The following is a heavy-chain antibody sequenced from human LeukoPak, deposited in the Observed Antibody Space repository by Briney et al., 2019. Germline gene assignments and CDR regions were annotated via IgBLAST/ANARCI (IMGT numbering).Heavy chain of an antibody. D-gene: IGHD5-24*01. V-gene: IGHV3-20*04. J-gene: IGHJ4*02. Sequence: GGSLRLSCAASGFTLDDYGMSWVRQAPGKGLEWVSGINWNGGSTGYADSVKGRFTISRDNAKNSLYLQMNSLRAEDTALYYCARDSRWLQKDYWGQGTLVTVSS. CDR3: ARDSRWLQKDY. CDR2: INWNGGST. CDR1: GFTLDDYG.